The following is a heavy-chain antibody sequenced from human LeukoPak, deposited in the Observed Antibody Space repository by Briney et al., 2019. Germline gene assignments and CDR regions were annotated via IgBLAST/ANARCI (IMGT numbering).Heavy chain of an antibody. Sequence: SETLSLTCAVSGYSITSSSWWGWIRQPPGKGLEWIGYIYHSGATYYNPSLQSRVTMSVDTSKNQFSLKLSSVTAVDTAVYYCARKENVYYYFDYWGQGTLVTVSS. CDR1: GYSITSSSW. J-gene: IGHJ4*02. CDR3: ARKENVYYYFDY. V-gene: IGHV4-28*01. D-gene: IGHD3-10*01. CDR2: IYHSGAT.